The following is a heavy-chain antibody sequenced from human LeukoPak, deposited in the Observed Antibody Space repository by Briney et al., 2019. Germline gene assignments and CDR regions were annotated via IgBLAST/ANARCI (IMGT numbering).Heavy chain of an antibody. D-gene: IGHD1-26*01. V-gene: IGHV3-23*01. Sequence: GGSLRLSCAASGFTFSSYAMSWVRQAPGKGLEWVSSINSSGGRTYYADSVKGRFTISRDNSKNTLYLQMNSLKAEDAAIYYCTTEVSGSHTNWGQGTLVTVSS. CDR1: GFTFSSYA. CDR3: TTEVSGSHTN. J-gene: IGHJ4*02. CDR2: INSSGGRT.